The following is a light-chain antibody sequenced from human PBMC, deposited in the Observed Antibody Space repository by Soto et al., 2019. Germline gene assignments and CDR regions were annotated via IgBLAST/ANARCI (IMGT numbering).Light chain of an antibody. V-gene: IGKV3-20*01. CDR3: QQYNSFWT. CDR1: QSVSSGY. J-gene: IGKJ5*01. Sequence: IMLTQSPGTLSLSPGERAALSCRASQSVSSGYLAWYQQKPGQAPRLLIYGASSRATGIPDRFSGSGSGTDFTLTISSLQPDDFATYYCQQYNSFWTFGQGTRLEIK. CDR2: GAS.